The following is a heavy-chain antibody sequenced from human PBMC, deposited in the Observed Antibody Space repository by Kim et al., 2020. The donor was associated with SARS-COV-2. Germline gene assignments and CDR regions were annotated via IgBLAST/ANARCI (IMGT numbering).Heavy chain of an antibody. J-gene: IGHJ3*02. Sequence: GRFTISRDTAKNSLYLRMNSLRDEDTAVYYCAAARYYDSSGYYSGDAFDIWGQGTMVTVSS. D-gene: IGHD3-22*01. V-gene: IGHV3-48*02. CDR3: AAARYYDSSGYYSGDAFDI.